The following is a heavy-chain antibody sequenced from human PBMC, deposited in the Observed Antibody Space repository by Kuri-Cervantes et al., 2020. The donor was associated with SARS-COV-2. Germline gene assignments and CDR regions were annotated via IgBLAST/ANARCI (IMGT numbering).Heavy chain of an antibody. V-gene: IGHV1-69*04. D-gene: IGHD3-10*01. Sequence: SVKVSCKASGGTFSSYAISWVRQAPGQGLEWMGRIIPILGIANYAQKFQGRVTITADKSTSTAYMELCSLRSEDTAAYYCASQTEIYGSGSYYFDYWGQGTLVTVSS. CDR2: IIPILGIA. J-gene: IGHJ4*02. CDR3: ASQTEIYGSGSYYFDY. CDR1: GGTFSSYA.